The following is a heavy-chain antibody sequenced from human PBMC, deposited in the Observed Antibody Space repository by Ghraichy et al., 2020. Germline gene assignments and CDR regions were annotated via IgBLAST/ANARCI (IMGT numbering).Heavy chain of an antibody. D-gene: IGHD1-1*01. J-gene: IGHJ6*02. V-gene: IGHV4-31*03. CDR3: ARDLEYIRVMDV. CDR2: IYYSGST. CDR1: GGSISSGGYY. Sequence: SETLSLTCTVSGGSISSGGYYWSWIRQHPGKGLEWIGYIYYSGSTYYNPSLKSRVTISVDTSKNQFSLKLSSVTVADTAVYYCARDLEYIRVMDVWGQGTTVTVSS.